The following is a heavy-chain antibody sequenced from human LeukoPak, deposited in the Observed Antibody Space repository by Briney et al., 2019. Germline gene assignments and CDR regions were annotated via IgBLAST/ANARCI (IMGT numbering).Heavy chain of an antibody. D-gene: IGHD3-10*01. CDR2: IYYSGST. J-gene: IGHJ4*02. Sequence: SETLPLTCTVSGGSISSYYWSWIRQPPGRGLEWIGYIYYSGSTNYNPSLKSRVTISVDTSKNQFSLKLSSVTAADTAVYYCASYGSGSYKYWGQGTLVTVSS. CDR3: ASYGSGSYKY. CDR1: GGSISSYY. V-gene: IGHV4-59*01.